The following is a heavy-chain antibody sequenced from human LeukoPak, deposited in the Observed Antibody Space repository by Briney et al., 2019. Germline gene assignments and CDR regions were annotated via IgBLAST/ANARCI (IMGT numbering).Heavy chain of an antibody. D-gene: IGHD5-18*01. V-gene: IGHV4-59*01. Sequence: SEALSLTCTVSGGSISRYYCGLIRQPPGKGLEWSGYIYYSESTNYNPSLKDRLTISVYTSKNQFSLKLSSVPAAATAVYYCAREGPRQLWIDYWGQGTLVTVSS. CDR1: GGSISRYY. CDR3: AREGPRQLWIDY. CDR2: IYYSEST. J-gene: IGHJ4*02.